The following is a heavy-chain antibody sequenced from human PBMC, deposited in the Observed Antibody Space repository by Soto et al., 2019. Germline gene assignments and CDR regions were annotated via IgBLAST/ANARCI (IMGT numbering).Heavy chain of an antibody. CDR1: GKSFSGHY. CDR3: ARAGYYDFWSGYYPVGAFDI. D-gene: IGHD3-3*01. V-gene: IGHV4-34*01. Sequence: SDTLSLTCALYGKSFSGHYWSWMPKPTWKGLEWIGEINHSGSTNYNPSLKSRVTISVDTSKNQFSLKLSSVTAADTAVYYCARAGYYDFWSGYYPVGAFDIWGQGTMVT. J-gene: IGHJ3*02. CDR2: INHSGST.